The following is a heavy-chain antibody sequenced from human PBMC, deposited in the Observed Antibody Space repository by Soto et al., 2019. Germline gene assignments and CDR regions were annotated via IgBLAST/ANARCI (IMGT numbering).Heavy chain of an antibody. Sequence: GASVKVSCKASGYTFTSYYMHWVRQAPGQGLEWMGIINPSGGSTSYAQKFQGRVTMTRDTSTSTVYMELSSLRSEDTAVYYCARELYHLLTRSSFFQHWGQGTLVTV. J-gene: IGHJ1*01. V-gene: IGHV1-46*01. CDR3: ARELYHLLTRSSFFQH. CDR2: INPSGGST. D-gene: IGHD2-8*02. CDR1: GYTFTSYY.